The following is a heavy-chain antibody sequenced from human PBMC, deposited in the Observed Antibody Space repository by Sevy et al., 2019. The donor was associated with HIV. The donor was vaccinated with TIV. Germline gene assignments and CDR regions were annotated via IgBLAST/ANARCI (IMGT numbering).Heavy chain of an antibody. Sequence: GGSLRLSCAGFGFTPSTYGMHWVRQAPGKGLEWVAVIGYDGNNKYYADSVKGRFTISRDNSKNTLFLQMDSLRAEDTAVYYCARDPRMYGDYLLAYFDYWGQGALVTVSS. V-gene: IGHV3-33*01. J-gene: IGHJ4*02. CDR1: GFTPSTYG. CDR3: ARDPRMYGDYLLAYFDY. CDR2: IGYDGNNK. D-gene: IGHD2-8*01.